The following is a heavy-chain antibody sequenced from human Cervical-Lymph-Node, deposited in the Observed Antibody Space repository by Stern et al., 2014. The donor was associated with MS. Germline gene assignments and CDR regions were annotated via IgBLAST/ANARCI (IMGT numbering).Heavy chain of an antibody. D-gene: IGHD5-12*01. J-gene: IGHJ5*02. Sequence: QVQLQESGPGLVKPSGTLSLICDVSGDSISSNSWWSWVRQPPGKGLEWIGEIHQSETTNYNPSLQSRLTFSIDKSKNQFSLRLSSVTAVDTAVYYCARVSISGYDYFDPWGQGTLVTVSS. CDR2: IHQSETT. CDR3: ARVSISGYDYFDP. CDR1: GDSISSNSW. V-gene: IGHV4-4*02.